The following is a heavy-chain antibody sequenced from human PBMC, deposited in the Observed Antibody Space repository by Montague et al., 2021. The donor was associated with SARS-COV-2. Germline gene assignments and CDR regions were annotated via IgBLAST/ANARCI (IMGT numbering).Heavy chain of an antibody. CDR1: GVSISSSTYD. Sequence: SETLSLTRAVSGVSISSSTYDWGWIRQPPGKGLEWIGNIYHTGSTYYKSSLKSRVTIFQDTSKNQFSMRLKSLTAADTAVYYCAGLTFPSIASALYFDYWGQGTLVTVSS. V-gene: IGHV4-39*01. CDR3: AGLTFPSIASALYFDY. J-gene: IGHJ4*02. D-gene: IGHD6-13*01. CDR2: IYHTGST.